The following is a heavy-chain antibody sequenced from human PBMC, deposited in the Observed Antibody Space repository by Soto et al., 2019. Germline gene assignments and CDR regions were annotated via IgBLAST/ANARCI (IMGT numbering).Heavy chain of an antibody. V-gene: IGHV3-23*01. J-gene: IGHJ4*02. CDR1: GFTFSSYA. CDR2: ISGSGGST. Sequence: GGSLRLSCAASGFTFSSYAMSWARQAPGKGLEWVSAISGSGGSTYYADSVKGRFTISRDNSKNTLYLQMNSLRAEDTAVYYCAKDPGDGYTFDYWGQGTLVTVSS. D-gene: IGHD5-12*01. CDR3: AKDPGDGYTFDY.